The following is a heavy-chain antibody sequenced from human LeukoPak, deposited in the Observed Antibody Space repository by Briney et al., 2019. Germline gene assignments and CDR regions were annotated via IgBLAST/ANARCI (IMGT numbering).Heavy chain of an antibody. CDR3: AREAPQLRFDYYYGMDV. V-gene: IGHV4-31*03. Sequence: SQTLSLTCTVSGGSISSGGYYWSWTRQHPGKGLEWIGYIYYSGSTYYNPSPKSRVTISVDTSKNQFSLKLSSVTAADTAVYYCAREAPQLRFDYYYGMDVWGQGTTVTVSS. D-gene: IGHD3-10*01. CDR2: IYYSGST. CDR1: GGSISSGGYY. J-gene: IGHJ6*02.